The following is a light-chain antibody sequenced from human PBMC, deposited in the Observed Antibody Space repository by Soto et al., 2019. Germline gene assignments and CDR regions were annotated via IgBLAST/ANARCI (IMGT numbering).Light chain of an antibody. CDR1: QSVTSSY. CDR2: GAT. J-gene: IGKJ5*01. Sequence: DMVLPQSPATLSLSPGERATLSCMASQSVTSSYVAWYQQKPGQAPRLLIYGATGRATGIPDRFSGSGSGTDFTLTISRLEPEDFALYYCQQYGRSPITFGQGTRLEIK. CDR3: QQYGRSPIT. V-gene: IGKV3-20*01.